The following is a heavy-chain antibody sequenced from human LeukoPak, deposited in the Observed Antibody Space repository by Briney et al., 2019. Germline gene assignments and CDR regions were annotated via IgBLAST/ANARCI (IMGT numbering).Heavy chain of an antibody. CDR1: GYTFTSYG. V-gene: IGHV1-18*01. CDR3: ALLWATGSYWFDP. CDR2: ISAYNGNT. D-gene: IGHD1-26*01. J-gene: IGHJ5*02. Sequence: GASVKVSCKASGYTFTSYGISWVRQAPGQGLEWMGWISAYNGNTNYAQKLQGRVTMTTDTSTSTAYMELRSLRSDGTAVYYCALLWATGSYWFDPWGQGTLVTVSS.